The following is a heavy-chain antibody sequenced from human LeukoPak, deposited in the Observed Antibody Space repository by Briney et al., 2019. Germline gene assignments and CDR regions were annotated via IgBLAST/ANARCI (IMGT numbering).Heavy chain of an antibody. J-gene: IGHJ5*02. V-gene: IGHV3-64*01. Sequence: GGSLRLSCAASGFTFSSYAMHWVRQAPGKGLEYVSAISSNGGSTYYANSVKGRFTISRDNSKNTLYLQMNSLKTDDTAVYYCSTGRGIAWGQGTLVTVSS. CDR3: STGRGIA. CDR1: GFTFSSYA. CDR2: ISSNGGST. D-gene: IGHD1-26*01.